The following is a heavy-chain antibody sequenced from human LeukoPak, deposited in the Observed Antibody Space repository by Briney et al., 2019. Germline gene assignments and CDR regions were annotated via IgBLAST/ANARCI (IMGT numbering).Heavy chain of an antibody. D-gene: IGHD1-26*01. Sequence: GASVKVSCKASGGTFSSYAISWVRQAPGQGPEWMGRIVPIFGIANYAQRFQGRVTITADKSTSTAYMELSSLRSEDTAVYYCAREVGSGSYERPLRYLGQGTLVTVSS. CDR3: AREVGSGSYERPLRY. CDR1: GGTFSSYA. V-gene: IGHV1-69*04. J-gene: IGHJ4*02. CDR2: IVPIFGIA.